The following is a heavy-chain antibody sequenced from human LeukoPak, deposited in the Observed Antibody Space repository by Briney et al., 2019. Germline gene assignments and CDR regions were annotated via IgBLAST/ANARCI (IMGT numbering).Heavy chain of an antibody. CDR3: ARDYGHYYDSSGYYFDY. CDR1: GGSFSGYY. J-gene: IGHJ4*02. Sequence: PSETLSLTCAVYGGSFSGYYWSWIRQPPGKGLEWIGEINHSGSTNYNPSLKSRVTISVDTSKNQFSLKLSSVTAADTAMYYCARDYGHYYDSSGYYFDYWGQGTLVTVSS. CDR2: INHSGST. D-gene: IGHD3-22*01. V-gene: IGHV4-34*01.